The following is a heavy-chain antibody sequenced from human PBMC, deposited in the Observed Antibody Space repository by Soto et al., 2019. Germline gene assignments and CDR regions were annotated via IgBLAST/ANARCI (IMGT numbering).Heavy chain of an antibody. V-gene: IGHV4-4*02. D-gene: IGHD6-6*01. CDR3: AKDRLWGSSDRGAPDDFEV. J-gene: IGHJ3*01. CDR2: IYQSGST. CDR1: GGSISSRNW. Sequence: QVHLQESGPGLVKPSGTLSLTCTVSGGSISSRNWWSWLRQSPPKGLEWIGEIYQSGSTNYNPSLESRVTLSVDKSKTPFPLELTSLTAADTAVYYCAKDRLWGSSDRGAPDDFEVWGQGTMVTVS.